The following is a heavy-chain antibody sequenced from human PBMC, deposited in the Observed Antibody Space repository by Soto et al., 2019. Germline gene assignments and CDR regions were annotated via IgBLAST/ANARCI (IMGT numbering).Heavy chain of an antibody. CDR1: GFTFSSYA. Sequence: SGFTFSSYAMHWVRQAPGKGLEWVSGISWNSGSIGYADSVKGRFTISRDNAKNSLYLQMNSLRAEDTALYYCAKVLTTSYYYGMDVWGQGTTVTVSS. CDR2: ISWNSGSI. J-gene: IGHJ6*02. D-gene: IGHD4-4*01. V-gene: IGHV3-9*01. CDR3: AKVLTTSYYYGMDV.